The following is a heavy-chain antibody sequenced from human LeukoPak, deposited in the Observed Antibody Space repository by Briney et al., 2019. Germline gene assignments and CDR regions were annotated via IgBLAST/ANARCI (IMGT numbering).Heavy chain of an antibody. CDR2: IDPSDSYT. CDR1: GYSFTSYW. CDR3: ASSPGISAYCSSTSCRYGMDV. Sequence: GESLKISCKGSGYSFTSYWISWVRQMPGKGLEWMGRIDPSDSYTNYSPSFQGHVTISADKSIGTAYLQWSSLKASDTAMYYCASSPGISAYCSSTSCRYGMDVWGQGTTVTVSS. J-gene: IGHJ6*02. D-gene: IGHD2-2*01. V-gene: IGHV5-10-1*01.